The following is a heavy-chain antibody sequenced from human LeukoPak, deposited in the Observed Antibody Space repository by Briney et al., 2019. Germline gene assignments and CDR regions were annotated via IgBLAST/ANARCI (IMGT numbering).Heavy chain of an antibody. Sequence: PGGSLRLSCVASGFTFTTHWMTWVRQVPGKGLEWVANIKPDGSEKYYVDSVEGRFAISRDNTKNSLYLQMNNLRAEDTGLYFCVSALNSFYLDHWGQGALVTVSS. J-gene: IGHJ4*02. CDR3: VSALNSFYLDH. V-gene: IGHV3-7*01. CDR1: GFTFTTHW. CDR2: IKPDGSEK. D-gene: IGHD2-8*01.